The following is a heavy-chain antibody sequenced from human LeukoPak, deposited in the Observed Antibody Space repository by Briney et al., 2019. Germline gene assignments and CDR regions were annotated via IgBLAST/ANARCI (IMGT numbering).Heavy chain of an antibody. CDR1: GFTFSSYA. D-gene: IGHD1-26*01. Sequence: GGSLRLSCAASGFTFSSYAIHWVRQAPGKGLEWVAVMSYDESSDYYADSVKGRFIVSRDSSKNTLYLQINSLRAEDTAVYYCAKEGSGSYYFDYWGQGTLVTVSS. V-gene: IGHV3-30-3*01. CDR2: MSYDESSD. J-gene: IGHJ4*02. CDR3: AKEGSGSYYFDY.